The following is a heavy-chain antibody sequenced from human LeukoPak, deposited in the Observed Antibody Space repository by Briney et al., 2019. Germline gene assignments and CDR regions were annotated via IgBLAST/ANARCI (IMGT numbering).Heavy chain of an antibody. CDR1: GGSVSDYY. V-gene: IGHV4-59*02. J-gene: IGHJ4*02. D-gene: IGHD7-27*01. CDR3: ASRKLGNDY. CDR2: IYYTGST. Sequence: SETLSLTCTISGGSVSDYYWSWVRQSPGKGLEWIGYIYYTGSTTYNPSLKSRVTISADTSKNQFSLKLSSVTAADTAVYYCASRKLGNDYWGQGTLVTVSS.